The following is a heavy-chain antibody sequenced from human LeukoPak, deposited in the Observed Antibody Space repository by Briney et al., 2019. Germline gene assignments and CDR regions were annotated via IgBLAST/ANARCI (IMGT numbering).Heavy chain of an antibody. D-gene: IGHD3-22*01. CDR3: ARDLGYYDRSGYDY. J-gene: IGHJ4*02. V-gene: IGHV3-21*01. Sequence: GGSLRLSCAASGFTFSSYSMNWVRQAPGKGLEWVSSISSSSSYIYYADSVKGRFTISRDNAKNSLYLQMNSLRAEDTAVYYCARDLGYYDRSGYDYWGQGTLVTVSS. CDR2: ISSSSSYI. CDR1: GFTFSSYS.